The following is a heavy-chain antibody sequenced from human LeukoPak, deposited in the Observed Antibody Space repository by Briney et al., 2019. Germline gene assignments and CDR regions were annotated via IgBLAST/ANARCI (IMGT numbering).Heavy chain of an antibody. J-gene: IGHJ3*02. CDR2: IYYSGST. CDR1: GGPISSYY. CDR3: ARHQRGNSDAFNI. D-gene: IGHD4-23*01. V-gene: IGHV4-59*01. Sequence: SETLSLTCTASGGPISSYYWSWIRQPPGKGLEWIGYIYYSGSTNYNPSLKSRVTISVDTSKNQFSLKLSSVTAADTAVYYCARHQRGNSDAFNIWGQGTMVTVSS.